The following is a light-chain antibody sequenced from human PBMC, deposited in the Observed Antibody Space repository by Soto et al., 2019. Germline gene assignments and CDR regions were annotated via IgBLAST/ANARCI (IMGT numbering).Light chain of an antibody. Sequence: QSALTQPASVSGSPGQSITISCTGTSSDVGGYNYVSWFQQHPGKAPKLKIYEVSNRPSGVSNRFSGSKSGNTASLTISELQAEDEADYYCTSFTTISTWVFGGGTKHTVL. CDR3: TSFTTISTWV. CDR2: EVS. CDR1: SSDVGGYNY. V-gene: IGLV2-14*01. J-gene: IGLJ3*02.